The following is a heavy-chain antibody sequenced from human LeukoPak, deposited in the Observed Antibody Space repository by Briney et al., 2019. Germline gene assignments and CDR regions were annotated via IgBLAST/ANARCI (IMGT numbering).Heavy chain of an antibody. Sequence: GGSLRLSCEVSGLSFSDSGMHWVRQAPAKGLEWVAVLWSDESIKYYADPVKGRFTISRDNSKKTVWLQMDSLTVEDTALYYCATEGPDGTYSYFHHWGQGTLVIVSS. D-gene: IGHD1-26*01. J-gene: IGHJ4*02. CDR1: GLSFSDSG. CDR2: LWSDESIK. V-gene: IGHV3-33*08. CDR3: ATEGPDGTYSYFHH.